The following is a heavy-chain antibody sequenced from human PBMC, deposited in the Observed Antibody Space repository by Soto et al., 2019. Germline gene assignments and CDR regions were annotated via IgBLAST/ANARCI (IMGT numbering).Heavy chain of an antibody. CDR1: GDSISTNQ. D-gene: IGHD3-16*01. J-gene: IGHJ4*01. CDR3: ARDRVGSLDY. CDR2: ISKSGSA. Sequence: TSETLSLTCTVSGDSISTNQWGWIRQPPGKGLEWIGYISKSGSANHNPSLQSRVTMSIDMAKNQFSLKLSSVTAADTAFYFCARDRVGSLDYWGHGTLVTVSS. V-gene: IGHV4-59*01.